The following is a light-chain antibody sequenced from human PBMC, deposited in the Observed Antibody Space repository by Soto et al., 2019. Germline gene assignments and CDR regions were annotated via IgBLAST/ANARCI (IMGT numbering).Light chain of an antibody. CDR2: ANS. Sequence: QSVLTQPPSVSGAPGQRVTISCTGSGSGIGPAFHVHWYQQLPGTAPQLLIYANSNRPSGVPDRFSGSKSGTSASLAIAGLLAEDEFDYDCPSYDSSLGGSVFGTGSKGTVL. V-gene: IGLV1-40*01. CDR1: GSGIGPAFH. J-gene: IGLJ1*01. CDR3: PSYDSSLGGSV.